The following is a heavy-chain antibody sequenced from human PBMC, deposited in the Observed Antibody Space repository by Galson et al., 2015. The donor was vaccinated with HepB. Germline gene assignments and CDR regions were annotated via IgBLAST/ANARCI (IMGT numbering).Heavy chain of an antibody. Sequence: TLSLTCTVSGGSISSGSYYWSWIRQPAGKGLEWIGRIYTSGSTNYNPSLKSRVTVSVDTSKNQFSLKLSSVTAADTAVYYCAREGVGYSGSEGAGYWGQGTLVTVSS. CDR3: AREGVGYSGSEGAGY. V-gene: IGHV4-61*02. CDR2: IYTSGST. D-gene: IGHD1-26*01. J-gene: IGHJ4*02. CDR1: GGSISSGSYY.